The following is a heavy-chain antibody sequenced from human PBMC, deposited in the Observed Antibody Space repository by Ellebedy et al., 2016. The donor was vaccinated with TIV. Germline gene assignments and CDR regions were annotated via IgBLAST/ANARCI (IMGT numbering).Heavy chain of an antibody. Sequence: GESLKISCAASGFTFSNYGIHWVRQAPGKGLEWVGVISYDGSNKYYADSVRGRFTISKDNSKNTLYLQMNSLRPDDTAVYYCAKDALEVVPAAPHYWGQGTLVTVSS. J-gene: IGHJ4*02. D-gene: IGHD2-2*01. CDR1: GFTFSNYG. V-gene: IGHV3-30*18. CDR3: AKDALEVVPAAPHY. CDR2: ISYDGSNK.